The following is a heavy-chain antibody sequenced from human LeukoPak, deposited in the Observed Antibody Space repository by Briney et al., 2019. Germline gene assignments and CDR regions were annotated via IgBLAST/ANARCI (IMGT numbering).Heavy chain of an antibody. CDR2: ISYDGSST. CDR3: AREAALAGIYFDS. Sequence: GGSLRLSCVASGFTFSTYWMHWVRQAPGKGLVWVSRISYDGSSTNYADSVKGRFSISRDNAKNTVYLQMNSLRAEDTAVYYCAREAALAGIYFDSWGQGTLVTVSS. J-gene: IGHJ4*02. CDR1: GFTFSTYW. V-gene: IGHV3-74*01. D-gene: IGHD6-19*01.